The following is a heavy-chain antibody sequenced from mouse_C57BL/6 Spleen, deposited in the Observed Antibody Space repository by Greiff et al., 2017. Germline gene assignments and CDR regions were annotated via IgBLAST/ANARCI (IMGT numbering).Heavy chain of an antibody. CDR3: ASSPITRPFDV. V-gene: IGHV1-39*01. D-gene: IGHD1-1*01. CDR1: GYSFTDYN. Sequence: EVQLQQSGPELVKPGASVKISCTASGYSFTDYNMNWVKQSNGKSLEWIGVINPNYGTTCYTQKFKGKATLTVDQSYSTAYMQLNSLTSEDSAVDYCASSPITRPFDVWGTGTTVTVSS. CDR2: INPNYGTT. J-gene: IGHJ1*03.